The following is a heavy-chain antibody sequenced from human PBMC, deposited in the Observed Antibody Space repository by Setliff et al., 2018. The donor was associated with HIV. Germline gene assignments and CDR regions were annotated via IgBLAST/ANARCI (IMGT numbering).Heavy chain of an antibody. D-gene: IGHD2-2*01. CDR2: VHNSAGS. Sequence: SETLSLTCAVSGDSVSGYYWSWIRQPAGRGLEWIGRVHNSAGSNYNPSLKSRVTMSVDTAKNQLSLKLTAVSAADTAVYYCASSPAWRSDFGLHTFDYWGQGTLVTVSS. CDR3: ASSPAWRSDFGLHTFDY. V-gene: IGHV4-59*10. J-gene: IGHJ4*02. CDR1: GDSVSGYY.